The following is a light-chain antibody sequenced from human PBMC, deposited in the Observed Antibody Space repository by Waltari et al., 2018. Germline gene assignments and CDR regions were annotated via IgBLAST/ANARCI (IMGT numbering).Light chain of an antibody. CDR2: WAS. V-gene: IGKV4-1*01. CDR3: QQYYSTPWT. J-gene: IGKJ1*01. Sequence: DIVMTQSPDSLAVSLGERATINCKSSQSVLNSSNNKNYLAWYQQKPGQPPKLLIYWASTRESGVPDRFSGSGSVTDFTLTISSLQAEDVAVYYCQQYYSTPWTFGQGTKVEIK. CDR1: QSVLNSSNNKNY.